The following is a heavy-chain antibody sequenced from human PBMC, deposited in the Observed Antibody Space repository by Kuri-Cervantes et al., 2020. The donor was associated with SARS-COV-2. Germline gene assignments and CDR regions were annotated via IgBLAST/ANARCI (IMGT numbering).Heavy chain of an antibody. CDR1: GGSISSYY. CDR2: IYYSGST. J-gene: IGHJ4*02. Sequence: GSLRLSCTVSGGSISSYYWSWIRQPPGKGLEWIGYIYYSGSTNYNPSLKSRVTISVDTSKNQFSLKLSSVTAADTAVYYCARRGAVVGTVPFFDYWGQGTLVTVSS. CDR3: ARRGAVVGTVPFFDY. V-gene: IGHV4-59*01. D-gene: IGHD6-19*01.